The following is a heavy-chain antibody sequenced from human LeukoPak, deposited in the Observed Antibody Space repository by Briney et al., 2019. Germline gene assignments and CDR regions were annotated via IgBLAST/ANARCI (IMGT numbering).Heavy chain of an antibody. CDR3: ARVVDSSGYYYGPFDY. D-gene: IGHD3-22*01. CDR2: LNPGSTTT. J-gene: IGHJ4*02. V-gene: IGHV3-23*01. Sequence: GGSLRLSCAASGLTFSTYAMSWVRQAPGKGLEWVSGLNPGSTTTIYADSVEGRFTISRDNSKNTLYLQMNSLRADGTAVYYCARVVDSSGYYYGPFDYWGQGTLVTVSS. CDR1: GLTFSTYA.